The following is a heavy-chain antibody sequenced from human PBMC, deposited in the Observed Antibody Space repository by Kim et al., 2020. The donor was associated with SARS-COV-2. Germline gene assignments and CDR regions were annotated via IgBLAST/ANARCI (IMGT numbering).Heavy chain of an antibody. CDR3: VRDRGVWKLSLGAFGI. J-gene: IGHJ3*02. Sequence: GGSLRLSCAASGFSFSEYWMTWVRQAPGKGLEWVANINQDGSLEYYVDSVKGRFTISRDNARNSLYLQMDSLRAEDTAVFYCVRDRGVWKLSLGAFGIWGQGTMVTVSS. CDR2: INQDGSLE. D-gene: IGHD3-10*01. CDR1: GFSFSEYW. V-gene: IGHV3-7*01.